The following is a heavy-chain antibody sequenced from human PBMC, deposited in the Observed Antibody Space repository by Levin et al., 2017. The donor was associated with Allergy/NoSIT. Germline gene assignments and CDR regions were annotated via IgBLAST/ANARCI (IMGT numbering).Heavy chain of an antibody. Sequence: SGPTLVKPTQTLTLTCTFSGFSLSTSGVGVGWIRQPPGKALEWLALIYWDDDKRYSPSLKSRLTITKDTSKNQVVLTMTNMDPVDTATYYCAHRHRSGYAGYDAFDIWGQGTMVTVSS. J-gene: IGHJ3*02. CDR2: IYWDDDK. CDR3: AHRHRSGYAGYDAFDI. CDR1: GFSLSTSGVG. V-gene: IGHV2-5*02. D-gene: IGHD5-12*01.